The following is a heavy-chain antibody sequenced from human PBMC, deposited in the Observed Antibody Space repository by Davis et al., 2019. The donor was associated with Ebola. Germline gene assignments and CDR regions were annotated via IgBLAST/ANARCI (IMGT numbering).Heavy chain of an antibody. CDR1: GFTFSSYW. CDR3: ASRPAEAPYYGVFDF. J-gene: IGHJ4*02. D-gene: IGHD4-17*01. V-gene: IGHV3-74*01. CDR2: INSDGSST. Sequence: HTGGSLRLSCAASGFTFSSYWMHWVRQAPGKGLVWVSRINSDGSSTSYADSVKGRFTISRDNAENSLYLQMNSLRGEDTAVYYCASRPAEAPYYGVFDFWGQGALVTVSS.